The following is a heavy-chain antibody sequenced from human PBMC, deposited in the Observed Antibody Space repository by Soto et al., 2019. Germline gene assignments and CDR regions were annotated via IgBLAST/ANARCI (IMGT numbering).Heavy chain of an antibody. V-gene: IGHV1-3*01. D-gene: IGHD3-22*01. Sequence: ASVYVSCKTPVRTFSSSAMQWTCKASGHSLERMGWNKAGNGNTKYSQNFRGRGTITSETSESTAYMELSSLRTADTAVYYCARPPLNCCGRIGYPNSFVPGGNATQVTVAS. CDR1: VRTFSSSA. CDR3: ARPPLNCCGRIGYPNSFVP. CDR2: NKAGNGNT. J-gene: IGHJ5*02.